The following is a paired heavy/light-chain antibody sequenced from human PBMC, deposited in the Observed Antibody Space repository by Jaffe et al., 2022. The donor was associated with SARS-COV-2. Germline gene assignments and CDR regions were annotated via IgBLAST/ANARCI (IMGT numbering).Heavy chain of an antibody. Sequence: ELRLVESGGGLAQPGGSLRLSCTPSGFIFGNYGMIWVRQAPGKGLEWVATIGGRGDDPDYAASVKGRFTISRDNSKKMLYLQMNSLRAEDTAMYYCAKDATAANGQWDWFDPWGQGTLVTVSS. CDR2: IGGRGDDP. CDR1: GFIFGNYG. CDR3: AKDATAANGQWDWFDP. D-gene: IGHD2-15*01. J-gene: IGHJ5*02. V-gene: IGHV3-23*04.
Light chain of an antibody. CDR3: QQYGASLPFV. CDR1: QSVSGGY. CDR2: GVS. Sequence: EVVLTQSPGTLSLSPGQGATLSCRASQSVSGGYLAWYQQKPGQAPRLLIYGVSSRATGIPDRFSGRGSGTDFTLTISRLELEDFAVYYCQQYGASLPFVFGQGTKLEIK. V-gene: IGKV3-20*01. J-gene: IGKJ2*01.